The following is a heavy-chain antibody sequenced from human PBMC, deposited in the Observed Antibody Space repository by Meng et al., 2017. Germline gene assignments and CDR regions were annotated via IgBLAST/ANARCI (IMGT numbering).Heavy chain of an antibody. Sequence: GESLKISCAASGFTFSNYAMNWVRQAPGKGLEWVSAISSSGDNTHYADSVKGRFTISRDNSKNTFYLQMNSLRAGDTAVYYCAKNLGSIFILTDAFDIWGQGTMVTVSS. J-gene: IGHJ3*02. D-gene: IGHD2/OR15-2a*01. CDR3: AKNLGSIFILTDAFDI. CDR1: GFTFSNYA. V-gene: IGHV3-23*01. CDR2: ISSSGDNT.